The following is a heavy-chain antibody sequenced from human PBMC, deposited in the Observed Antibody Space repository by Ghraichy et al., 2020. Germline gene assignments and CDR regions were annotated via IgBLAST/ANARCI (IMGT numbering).Heavy chain of an antibody. D-gene: IGHD3-22*01. CDR3: ARRPVYYYDSSGSRNWYFDL. CDR2: IYYSGST. CDR1: GGSVSSGSYY. Sequence: SETLSLTCTVSGGSVSSGSYYWSWIRQPPGKGLEWIGYIYYSGSTNYNPSLKSRVTISVDTSKNQFSLKLSSVTAADTAVYYCARRPVYYYDSSGSRNWYFDLWGRGTLVTVSS. V-gene: IGHV4-61*01. J-gene: IGHJ2*01.